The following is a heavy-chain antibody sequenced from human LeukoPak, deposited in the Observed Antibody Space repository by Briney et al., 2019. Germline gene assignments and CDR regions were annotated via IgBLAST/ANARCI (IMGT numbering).Heavy chain of an antibody. D-gene: IGHD2-2*01. CDR3: ARDYSSSGTFFGYYYGMDV. Sequence: GGSLRLSCAASGFTFSSYSMNWVRQAPGKGLEWISYISGSSKIIHWAESLKGRFTISRDNAKNSLYLQMNSLRDEDTAGYYCARDYSSSGTFFGYYYGMDVWGQGTTVTVSS. CDR2: ISGSSKII. CDR1: GFTFSSYS. V-gene: IGHV3-48*02. J-gene: IGHJ6*02.